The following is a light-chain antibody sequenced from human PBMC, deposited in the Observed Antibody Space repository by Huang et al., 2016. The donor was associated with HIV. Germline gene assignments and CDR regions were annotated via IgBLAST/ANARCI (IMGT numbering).Light chain of an antibody. CDR3: QQYNNWPPIWT. Sequence: EIVMTQSPATLSVSPGERATLSCRASQSVSSNLAWYQQKPGQDPRLLIYGASTRATGIPARFSGSGSGTEFTLTISSLQSEDFAVYYCQQYNNWPPIWTFGQGTKVEIK. CDR2: GAS. CDR1: QSVSSN. J-gene: IGKJ1*01. V-gene: IGKV3-15*01.